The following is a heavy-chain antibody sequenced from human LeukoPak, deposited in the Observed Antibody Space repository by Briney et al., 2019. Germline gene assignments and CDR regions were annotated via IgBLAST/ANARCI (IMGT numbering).Heavy chain of an antibody. CDR1: GFTFSNYA. D-gene: IGHD3-3*01. Sequence: PGGSLRLSCPASGFTFSNYAMTLGRQAPGKGLELVSAISGSDGSTYYSDSVTGRFTISRDNSKNTLYLQMSSLRTDDTAVYYCAKDGYACWSAYQIDLRGQGTLVTVSS. CDR2: ISGSDGST. J-gene: IGHJ5*02. CDR3: AKDGYACWSAYQIDL. V-gene: IGHV3-23*01.